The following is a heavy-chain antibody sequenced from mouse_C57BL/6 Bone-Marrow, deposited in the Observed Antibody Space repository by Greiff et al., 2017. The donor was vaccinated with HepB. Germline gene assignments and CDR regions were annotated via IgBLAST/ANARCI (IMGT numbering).Heavy chain of an antibody. Sequence: EVKLMESGGDLVKPGGSLKLSCAASGFTFSSYGMSWVRQTPDKRLEWVATISSGGSYTYYPDSVKGRFTISRDNAKNTLYLQMSSLKSEDTAMYYCARHFGMDCWGQGTSVTVSS. CDR3: ARHFGMDC. V-gene: IGHV5-6*01. CDR1: GFTFSSYG. CDR2: ISSGGSYT. J-gene: IGHJ4*01.